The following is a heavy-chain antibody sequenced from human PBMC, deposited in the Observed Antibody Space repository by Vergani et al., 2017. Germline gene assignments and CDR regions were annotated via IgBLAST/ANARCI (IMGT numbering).Heavy chain of an antibody. CDR2: IKSKTDGGTT. CDR1: GFTFTDYG. D-gene: IGHD3-10*01. CDR3: TTDVRYGRRPGSWFDP. J-gene: IGHJ5*02. V-gene: IGHV3-15*01. Sequence: EVQLVESGGGLEQPGRSLRLSCRASGFTFTDYGISWVRQAPGKGLEWVGRIKSKTDGGTTDYAAPVKGRFTISRDDSKNTLYLQMNSLKTEDTAVYYCTTDVRYGRRPGSWFDPWGQGTLVTVSS.